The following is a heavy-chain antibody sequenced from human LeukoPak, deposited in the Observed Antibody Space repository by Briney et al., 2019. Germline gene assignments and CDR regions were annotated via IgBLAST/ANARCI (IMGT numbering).Heavy chain of an antibody. D-gene: IGHD2-15*01. CDR1: GFTFSRYG. V-gene: IGHV3-30*03. CDR3: ASPGSVVAGGFEGFP. CDR2: ISYDGSNK. Sequence: PGGSLRPSCAASGFTFSRYGMHWVRQAPGKGLEWVAVISYDGSNKYYGDSVKGRFTSSRDNSKNTLYLQMNSLRPEDTAVYYCASPGSVVAGGFEGFPWGQGTLVTVSS. J-gene: IGHJ5*02.